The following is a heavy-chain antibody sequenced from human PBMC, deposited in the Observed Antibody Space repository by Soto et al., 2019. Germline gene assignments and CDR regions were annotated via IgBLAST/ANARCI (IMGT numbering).Heavy chain of an antibody. CDR3: ARPRYEFWSGSLDAFDS. D-gene: IGHD3-3*01. CDR2: INPNSGGT. CDR1: GYTFTGYY. V-gene: IGHV1-2*04. Sequence: GASVKVSCKASGYTFTGYYMHWVRQAPGQGLEWMGWINPNSGGTNYAQKFQGWVTMTRDTSISTAYMELSRLRSDDTAVYYCARPRYEFWSGSLDAFDSGGQGTL. J-gene: IGHJ3*02.